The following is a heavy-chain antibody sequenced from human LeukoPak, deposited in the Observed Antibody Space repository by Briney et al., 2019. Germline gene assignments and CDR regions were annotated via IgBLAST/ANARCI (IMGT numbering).Heavy chain of an antibody. V-gene: IGHV4-30-2*01. D-gene: IGHD3-22*01. CDR1: GVSISSGGYS. J-gene: IGHJ4*02. CDR3: ARDSSGYLD. CDR2: IYHSGST. Sequence: KSSQTLSLTCAVSGVSISSGGYSWSWIRQPPGKGLEWIGYIYHSGSTYYNPSLKSRVTISVDRSKNQFSLKLSSVTAADTAVYYWARDSSGYLDWGQGTLVTVSS.